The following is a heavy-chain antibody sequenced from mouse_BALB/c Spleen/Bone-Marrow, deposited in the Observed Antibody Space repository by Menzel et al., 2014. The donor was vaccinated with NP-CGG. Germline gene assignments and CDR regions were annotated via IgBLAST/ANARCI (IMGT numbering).Heavy chain of an antibody. CDR3: ARFITTGTMDY. Sequence: VKLVESGPGQVAPSQSLSITCTVFGFSLSRYNVHWVRQPPGKGLEWLGVIWGGGNTDYNSGLKSRLNISKDNSKSQVFLKLNSLQTDDTAMYYCARFITTGTMDYWGQGTSVTVSS. J-gene: IGHJ4*01. CDR2: IWGGGNT. CDR1: GFSLSRYN. V-gene: IGHV2-6-4*01. D-gene: IGHD1-1*01.